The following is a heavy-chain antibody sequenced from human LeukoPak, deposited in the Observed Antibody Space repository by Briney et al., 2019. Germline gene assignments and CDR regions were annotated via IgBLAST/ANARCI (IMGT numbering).Heavy chain of an antibody. D-gene: IGHD3-10*01. CDR3: ASAEFPHYYYYGMDV. CDR1: GGSFSGYY. J-gene: IGHJ6*02. V-gene: IGHV4-34*01. Sequence: SETLSLTCAVYGGSFSGYYWSWIRQPPGKGLEWIGEINHSGSTNYNPSLKSRVTMSVDTSKNQFSLKLSSVTAADTAVYYCASAEFPHYYYYGMDVWGQGTTVTVSS. CDR2: INHSGST.